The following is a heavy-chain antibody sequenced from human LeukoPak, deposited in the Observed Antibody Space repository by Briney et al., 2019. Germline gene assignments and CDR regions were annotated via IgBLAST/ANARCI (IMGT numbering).Heavy chain of an antibody. Sequence: GGSLRLSCAASGFTFNNYGMHWVRQAPGKGLEWVAVISYDGSNKYYADSVKGRFTISRDNSKNTLYLQMNSLRAEDTAVYYCAKGYSRFGSGSLWEFDPWGQGTLVTVSS. CDR2: ISYDGSNK. D-gene: IGHD5-12*01. J-gene: IGHJ5*02. CDR1: GFTFNNYG. V-gene: IGHV3-30*18. CDR3: AKGYSRFGSGSLWEFDP.